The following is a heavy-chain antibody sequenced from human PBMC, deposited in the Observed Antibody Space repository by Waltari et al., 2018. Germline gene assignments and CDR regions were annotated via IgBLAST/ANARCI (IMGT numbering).Heavy chain of an antibody. CDR1: GGSISNSY. V-gene: IGHV4-59*08. CDR3: ARQPAGYYEKSGYYPYYCDY. CDR2: LYYSAST. D-gene: IGHD3-22*01. Sequence: QVQLQESGPGLVKPSETLSLTCTVSGGSISNSYWSWIRQPPWKGLEWIGCLYYSASTTYIPSRKSRLTMSLDTSKNECSLKMTSMTAADTAVYYCARQPAGYYEKSGYYPYYCDYWGQGILITVSS. J-gene: IGHJ4*02.